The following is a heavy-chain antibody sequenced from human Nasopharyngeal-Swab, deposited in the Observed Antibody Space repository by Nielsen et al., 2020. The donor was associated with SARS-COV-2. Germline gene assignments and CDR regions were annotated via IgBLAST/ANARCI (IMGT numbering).Heavy chain of an antibody. Sequence: WARQAPGQGLEWMGRINPNSGGTNYAQKFQGRVTMTRDTSISTAYMELSRLRSDDTAVYYCARAVVTTSGYLDYYYGMDVRGQGTTVTVSS. CDR3: ARAVVTTSGYLDYYYGMDV. CDR2: INPNSGGT. J-gene: IGHJ6*02. D-gene: IGHD3-22*01. V-gene: IGHV1-2*06.